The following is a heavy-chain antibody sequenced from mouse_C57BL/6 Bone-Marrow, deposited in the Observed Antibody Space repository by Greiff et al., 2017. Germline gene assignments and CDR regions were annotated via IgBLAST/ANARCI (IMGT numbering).Heavy chain of an antibody. J-gene: IGHJ2*01. V-gene: IGHV1-26*01. D-gene: IGHD1-1*01. Sequence: VQLQQSGPELVKPGASVKISCKASGYTFTDYYMNWVKQSHGKSLEWIGDINPTNGGTSYNQKLKGKATLTVDKSSSTAYMELRSLTSEGSAVYYCARDYYGSSWYFDYWGQGTILTVSS. CDR3: ARDYYGSSWYFDY. CDR2: INPTNGGT. CDR1: GYTFTDYY.